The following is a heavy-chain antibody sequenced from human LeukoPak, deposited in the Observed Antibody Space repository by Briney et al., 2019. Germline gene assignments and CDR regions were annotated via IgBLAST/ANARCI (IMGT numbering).Heavy chain of an antibody. CDR1: GGTFSSYA. CDR2: IIPIFGTA. V-gene: IGHV1-69*13. D-gene: IGHD3-22*01. CDR3: ARGERGDNYYDSSGYRPDY. J-gene: IGHJ4*02. Sequence: SVKVSCKASGGTFSSYAISWVRQAPGQGLEWMGGIIPIFGTANYAQKFQGRVTITADESTSTAYMELSSLRSEDTAVYYCARGERGDNYYDSSGYRPDYWGQGTLVTVSS.